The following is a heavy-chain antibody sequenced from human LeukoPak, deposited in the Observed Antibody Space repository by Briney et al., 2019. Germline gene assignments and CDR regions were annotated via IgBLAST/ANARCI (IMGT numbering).Heavy chain of an antibody. CDR2: ISSSSSYI. V-gene: IGHV3-21*01. D-gene: IGHD2-21*02. Sequence: SGGSLRLSCEASGFTFSDYSMNWVRQAPGKGLEWVSSISSSSSYIYYADSVKGRFTISRDNAKNSLYLQMNSLRAEDTAVYYCAKDAFVVVTSYVYYYYGMDVWGQGTTVTVSS. J-gene: IGHJ6*02. CDR3: AKDAFVVVTSYVYYYYGMDV. CDR1: GFTFSDYS.